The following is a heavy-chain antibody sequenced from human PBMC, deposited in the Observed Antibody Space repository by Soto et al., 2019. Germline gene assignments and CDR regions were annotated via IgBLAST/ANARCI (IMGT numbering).Heavy chain of an antibody. CDR3: ARDLTMYGVGGWRYTGMDV. Sequence: ESGGGLVKPGGTLRLSCSASGFSFSNFFATWIRQVPGKGLEWLSSSSHSGSRKSYADSVRGRFTISRDVAKNSVHLDFTNVRDADSGVYFCARDLTMYGVGGWRYTGMDVWGPGTPVAVSS. CDR1: GFSFSNFF. V-gene: IGHV3-11*01. CDR2: SSHSGSRK. D-gene: IGHD3-3*01. J-gene: IGHJ6*01.